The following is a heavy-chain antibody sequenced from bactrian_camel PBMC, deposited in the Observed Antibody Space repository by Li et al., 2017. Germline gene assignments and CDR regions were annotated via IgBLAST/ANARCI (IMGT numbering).Heavy chain of an antibody. CDR2: MDSEGTT. J-gene: IGHJ4*01. Sequence: VQLVESGGGSVQPGGSLRLSCLVSGYTFSSTCVGWFRQAPGKEREGVAAMDSEGTTTYADSVKGRFTISKDDVLNILYLQMNSLKIEDTAVYYCALGSSRQATMTAQGKGTQVTVS. V-gene: IGHV3S53*01. D-gene: IGHD3*01. CDR1: GYTFSSTC.